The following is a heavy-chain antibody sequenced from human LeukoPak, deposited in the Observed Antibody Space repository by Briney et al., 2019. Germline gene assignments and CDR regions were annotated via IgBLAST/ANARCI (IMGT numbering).Heavy chain of an antibody. V-gene: IGHV4-59*11. CDR3: ARALRDSNYGWFDP. CDR1: GVSIRSHY. Sequence: PSETLSLTCPVSGVSIRSHYWSWIRQPPGKGLEWIGYIYYSGATNYNPSLKSRVTMSVDTSKNQFSLNLSSVTAADTALYYCARALRDSNYGWFDPWGQGTLVTVSS. CDR2: IYYSGAT. D-gene: IGHD4-11*01. J-gene: IGHJ5*02.